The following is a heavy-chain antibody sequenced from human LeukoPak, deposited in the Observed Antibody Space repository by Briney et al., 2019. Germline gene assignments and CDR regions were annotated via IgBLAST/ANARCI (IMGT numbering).Heavy chain of an antibody. Sequence: SETLSLTCAVSGGSISSGGYSWSWIRQPPGTGLEWIGYIYHSGSTYYNPSLKSRVTISVDRSKNQFSLKLSSVTAADTAVYYCARATTAHYYGMDVWGQGTTVTVSS. J-gene: IGHJ6*02. CDR3: ARATTAHYYGMDV. CDR1: GGSISSGGYS. CDR2: IYHSGST. V-gene: IGHV4-30-2*01. D-gene: IGHD4-17*01.